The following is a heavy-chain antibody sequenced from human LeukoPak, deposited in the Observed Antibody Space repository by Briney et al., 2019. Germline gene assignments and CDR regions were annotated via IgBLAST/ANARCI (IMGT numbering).Heavy chain of an antibody. D-gene: IGHD2/OR15-2a*01. CDR1: GGSISSYY. CDR2: IYASGDR. V-gene: IGHV4-4*07. Sequence: SETLSLTCVVSGGSISSYYWTWIRQVAGKGLEWVGRIYASGDRNYNPFLKSRVTISVDTSKNQFSLKLSSVTAADTAVYYCARGFLYYYYMDVWGKGTTVTVSS. J-gene: IGHJ6*03. CDR3: ARGFLYYYYMDV.